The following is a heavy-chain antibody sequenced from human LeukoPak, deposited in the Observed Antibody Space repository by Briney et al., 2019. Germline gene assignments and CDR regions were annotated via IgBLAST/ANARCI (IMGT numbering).Heavy chain of an antibody. CDR3: ARGYCSGTSCYSLLVQYYFDY. Sequence: GGSLRLSCAASGFTFSDYYMSWIRQAPGKGLEWVSYISSSGSTIYYADSVKGRFTISRDNVKNSLYLQMNSLRAEDTAVYYCARGYCSGTSCYSLLVQYYFDYWGQGTLVTVSS. J-gene: IGHJ4*02. CDR1: GFTFSDYY. D-gene: IGHD2-2*02. CDR2: ISSSGSTI. V-gene: IGHV3-11*04.